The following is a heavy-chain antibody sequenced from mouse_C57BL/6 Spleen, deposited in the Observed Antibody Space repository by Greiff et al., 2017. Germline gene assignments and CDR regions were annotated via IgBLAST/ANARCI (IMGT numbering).Heavy chain of an antibody. J-gene: IGHJ1*03. CDR3: ARSTTVVATGGYFDV. V-gene: IGHV1-55*01. D-gene: IGHD1-1*01. CDR2: IYPGSGST. Sequence: QVQLQQPGAELVKPGASVKMSCKASGYTFTSYWITWVQQRPGQGLEWIGDIYPGSGSTTYTETFKSKATLSVDTSSSTAYMQSSSLTSEDSAVYYCARSTTVVATGGYFDVWGTGTTVTVSS. CDR1: GYTFTSYW.